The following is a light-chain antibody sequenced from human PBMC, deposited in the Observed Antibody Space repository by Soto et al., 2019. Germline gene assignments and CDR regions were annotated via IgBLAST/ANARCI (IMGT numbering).Light chain of an antibody. CDR2: AAS. CDR1: QSVSGW. V-gene: IGKV1-5*01. Sequence: DIQMTQSPSTLSASVGDTVTVTCRASQSVSGWLAWYQQKPGKVPKLLIYAASTLQSGVPSRFSGSGSGTDFTLTISSLQPDDFATYYCQQYDNYPLTFGGGTKVDIK. CDR3: QQYDNYPLT. J-gene: IGKJ4*01.